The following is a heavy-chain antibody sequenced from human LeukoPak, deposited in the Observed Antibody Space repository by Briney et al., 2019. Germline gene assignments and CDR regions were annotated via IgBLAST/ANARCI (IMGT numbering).Heavy chain of an antibody. D-gene: IGHD2-2*01. J-gene: IGHJ4*02. CDR3: VRDAVVVPAAIEAAFDY. CDR1: GGSISSYY. CDR2: IYYSGTT. V-gene: IGHV4-59*12. Sequence: SETLSLTCTVSGGSISSYYWSWIRQPPGKGLEWIGYIYYSGTTNYNPSLKSRVTISVDTSKNQFSLKPSSVTAADTAVYYCVRDAVVVPAAIEAAFDYWGQGTLVTVSS.